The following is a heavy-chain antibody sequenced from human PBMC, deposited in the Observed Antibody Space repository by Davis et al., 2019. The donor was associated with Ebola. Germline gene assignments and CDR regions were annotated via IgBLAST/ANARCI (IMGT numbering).Heavy chain of an antibody. V-gene: IGHV3-7*04. CDR2: IKQDGSEK. CDR1: GFTFPSHW. D-gene: IGHD3-3*01. J-gene: IGHJ4*02. CDR3: ARGPLR. Sequence: GGSLRLSCAPSGFTFPSHWMHWVRPAPGKGLEWVANIKQDGSEKYYVDSVKGRFTISRDNAKNSLYLQMNSLRAEDTAVYYCARGPLRWGQGTLVTVSS.